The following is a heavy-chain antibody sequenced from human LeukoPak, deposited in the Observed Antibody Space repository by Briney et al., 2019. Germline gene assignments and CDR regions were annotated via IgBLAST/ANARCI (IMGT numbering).Heavy chain of an antibody. J-gene: IGHJ4*02. CDR1: GFTFTSYA. V-gene: IGHV3-23*01. D-gene: IGHD3-3*01. CDR3: AKEEAYYDFWSGYFDY. Sequence: GGSLRLSCAASGFTFTSYAMSWVRQAPGKGLEWVSTISDSGGSTYYAYSVKGRFTISRDNSRNTLYLQMNSLRAEDTAVYYCAKEEAYYDFWSGYFDYWGQETLVTVSS. CDR2: ISDSGGST.